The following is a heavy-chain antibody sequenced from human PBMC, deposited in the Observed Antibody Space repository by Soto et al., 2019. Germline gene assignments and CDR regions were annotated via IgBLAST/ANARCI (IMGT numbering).Heavy chain of an antibody. CDR2: IYYSGRT. J-gene: IGHJ6*03. Sequence: QVQLQESGPGLVKPSETLSLTCTVSGGSISSYYWSWIRQPPGKGLEWIGYIYYSGRTNYNPSLKSRVTISVDTSKNQFSLKLSSVTAADTAVYYCARSYSTANYYYYYYMDVWGKGTTVTVSS. D-gene: IGHD4-4*01. CDR1: GGSISSYY. V-gene: IGHV4-59*08. CDR3: ARSYSTANYYYYYYMDV.